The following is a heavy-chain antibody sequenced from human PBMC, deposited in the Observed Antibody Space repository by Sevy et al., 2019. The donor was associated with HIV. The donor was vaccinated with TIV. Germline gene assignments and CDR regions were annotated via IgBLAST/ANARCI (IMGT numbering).Heavy chain of an antibody. CDR2: FDPEDDET. V-gene: IGHV1-24*01. CDR3: ATTKDYYDSIGSPFDY. J-gene: IGHJ4*02. CDR1: GYTLSELS. Sequence: ASVKVSCMVSGYTLSELSMHWVRQAPGKGLEWMGSFDPEDDETIYVQKFQGRVTMTEDTSTDTAYMELNNLRSEDTAVYYCATTKDYYDSIGSPFDYLGQGTLVTVSS. D-gene: IGHD3-22*01.